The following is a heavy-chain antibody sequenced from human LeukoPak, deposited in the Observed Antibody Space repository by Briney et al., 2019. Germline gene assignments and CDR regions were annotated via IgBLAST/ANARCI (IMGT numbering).Heavy chain of an antibody. Sequence: SEALSLTCAVYGGSFSGYYWSWIRQPPGKGLEWIGEINHSGSTNYNPSLKSRVTISVDTSKNQFSLKLSSVTAADTAVYYCARRLGYCSSTSCPQYFQHWGQGTLVTVSS. D-gene: IGHD2-2*01. J-gene: IGHJ1*01. CDR1: GGSFSGYY. CDR3: ARRLGYCSSTSCPQYFQH. CDR2: INHSGST. V-gene: IGHV4-34*01.